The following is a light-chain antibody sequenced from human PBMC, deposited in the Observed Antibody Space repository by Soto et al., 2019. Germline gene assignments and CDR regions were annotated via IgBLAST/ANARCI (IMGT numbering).Light chain of an antibody. V-gene: IGKV1D-12*01. CDR2: AAS. J-gene: IGKJ5*01. CDR1: QGISRS. CDR3: QQADTFPIT. Sequence: DIQMTPSPSSVSASVGDGVTISCQASQGISRSLAWYQQKPGKAPKLLIYAASSLQSGVPSRFSGSGFGTDFTLTISSLQPEDSAIYYCQQADTFPITFGQGTRLEIK.